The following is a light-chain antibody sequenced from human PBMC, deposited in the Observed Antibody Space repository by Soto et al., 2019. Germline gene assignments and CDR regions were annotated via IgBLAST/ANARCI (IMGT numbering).Light chain of an antibody. Sequence: EIVLTRSPATLSSFPGDRVTLSCRASQYINTRLAWYQHRPGQAPRLLIYQTSLRAAGIPARFSASGSGTDFTLTISDVQPEDFALYYRHQRQSWPRTFGQGTKVDIK. V-gene: IGKV3-11*01. J-gene: IGKJ1*01. CDR2: QTS. CDR3: HQRQSWPRT. CDR1: QYINTR.